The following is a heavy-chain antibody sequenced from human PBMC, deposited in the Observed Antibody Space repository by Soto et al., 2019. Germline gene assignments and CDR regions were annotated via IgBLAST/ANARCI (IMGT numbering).Heavy chain of an antibody. CDR2: IVNDGSNE. V-gene: IGHV3-33*01. J-gene: IGHJ3*02. Sequence: GGSLRLSCVASGFSFSTYGMHWVRQAPGKGLEWLAVIVNDGSNENHADSVKDRFTISRDNSINTLYLQMNSLSVEDTAFYYCVRDDIGDPNVLDMWGQGTMVTVSS. CDR1: GFSFSTYG. CDR3: VRDDIGDPNVLDM. D-gene: IGHD2-15*01.